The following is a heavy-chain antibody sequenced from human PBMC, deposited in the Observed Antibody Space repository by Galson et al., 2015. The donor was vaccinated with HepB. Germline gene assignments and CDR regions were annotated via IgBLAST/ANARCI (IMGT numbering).Heavy chain of an antibody. CDR2: IKQDGSEK. Sequence: SLRLSCAASGFTFSSYWMSWVRQAPGKGLEWVANIKQDGSEKYYVDSVKGRFTISRDNAKNSLYLQMNSLRAEDTAVYYCARAYAYYDFLTDYFVPYFFDYWGHGALVTVSS. D-gene: IGHD3-9*01. CDR1: GFTFSSYW. J-gene: IGHJ4*01. V-gene: IGHV3-7*01. CDR3: ARAYAYYDFLTDYFVPYFFDY.